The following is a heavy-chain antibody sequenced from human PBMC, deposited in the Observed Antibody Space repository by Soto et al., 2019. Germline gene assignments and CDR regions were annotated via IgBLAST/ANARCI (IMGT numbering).Heavy chain of an antibody. CDR3: ARGGISHWAYFYYMDV. D-gene: IGHD2-21*01. CDR1: GGSLSDHF. J-gene: IGHJ6*03. Sequence: SETLSLSCVVSGGSLSDHFWSWIRQPPGMALEWIGEINHLGSINYNPSLKSRVTMSVDTSKNQFSLTLNSVTAADTATYYCARGGISHWAYFYYMDVWDRGTTVTVSS. V-gene: IGHV4-34*01. CDR2: INHLGSI.